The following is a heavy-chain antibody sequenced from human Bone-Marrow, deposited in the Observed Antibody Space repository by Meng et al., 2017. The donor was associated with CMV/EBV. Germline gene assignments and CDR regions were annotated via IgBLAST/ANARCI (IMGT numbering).Heavy chain of an antibody. CDR3: ARGLAAPGY. J-gene: IGHJ4*02. D-gene: IGHD6-13*01. CDR1: GGFISTSNYY. V-gene: IGHV4-39*07. Sequence: SETLSLTCTVSGGFISTSNYYWSWIRQPPGKGLEWIGEINHSGSTNYNPSLKSRVTISVDTSKNQFSLKLSSVTAADTAVYYCARGLAAPGYWGQGTLVTVSS. CDR2: INHSGST.